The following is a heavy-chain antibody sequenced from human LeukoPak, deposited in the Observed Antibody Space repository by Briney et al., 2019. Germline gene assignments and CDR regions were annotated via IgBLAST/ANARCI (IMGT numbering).Heavy chain of an antibody. D-gene: IGHD1-26*01. V-gene: IGHV3-23*01. Sequence: GGSLRLSCAASGFTFSSYAMSWVRQAPGKGLEWVSAIRGSGDRTHYADSVKGRFTISRDNSKNTLYLQMNSLRAEDTAVYYCAKDSKVVGATFRSYHYMDVWGKGTAVTVSS. CDR2: IRGSGDRT. CDR1: GFTFSSYA. CDR3: AKDSKVVGATFRSYHYMDV. J-gene: IGHJ6*03.